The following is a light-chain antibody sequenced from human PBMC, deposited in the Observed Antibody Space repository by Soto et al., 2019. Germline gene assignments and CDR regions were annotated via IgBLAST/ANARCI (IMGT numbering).Light chain of an antibody. V-gene: IGLV2-14*01. CDR2: DVS. Sequence: QYALTQPASVSGSPGQSITISCTGTSSDVGGYNYVSWYQQHPGEAPKLMIYDVSYRPSGVSNRFSGSKSGNTASLTISGLQDEDEAHYYCSSYTSTSTLVVFGGGTKLTVL. J-gene: IGLJ3*02. CDR1: SSDVGGYNY. CDR3: SSYTSTSTLVV.